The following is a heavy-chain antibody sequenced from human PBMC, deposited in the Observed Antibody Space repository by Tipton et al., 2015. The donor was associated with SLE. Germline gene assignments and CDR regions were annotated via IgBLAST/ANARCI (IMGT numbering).Heavy chain of an antibody. CDR2: IYYSGST. CDR3: ARVDTSTDWHFDL. V-gene: IGHV4-31*03. CDR1: GGSISSSGYY. D-gene: IGHD5-18*01. J-gene: IGHJ2*01. Sequence: TLSLTCTVSGGSISSSGYYWSWIRQHPGKGLEWIGYIYYSGSTNYNPSLKSRVTISIDTSKNQFSLKPTSVTAADTAVYYCARVDTSTDWHFDLWGRGTLVTVSS.